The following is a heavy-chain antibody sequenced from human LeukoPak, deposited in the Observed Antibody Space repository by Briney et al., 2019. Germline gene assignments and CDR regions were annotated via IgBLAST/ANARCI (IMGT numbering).Heavy chain of an antibody. Sequence: PSETLSLTCTVSGASISNPDYYWGWIRQPPGKGLEWIGSVDYSGGTYYNPSLNGRVTIAVDTSSDQVSLNLNSVTAADTAIYYCARRSNKGPYSYITNDHWGQGTLVTVSS. D-gene: IGHD5-18*01. CDR3: ARRSNKGPYSYITNDH. CDR2: VDYSGGT. CDR1: GASISNPDYY. J-gene: IGHJ4*02. V-gene: IGHV4-39*01.